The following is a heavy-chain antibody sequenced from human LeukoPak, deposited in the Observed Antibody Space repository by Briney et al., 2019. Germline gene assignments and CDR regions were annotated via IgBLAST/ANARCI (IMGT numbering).Heavy chain of an antibody. CDR2: IWYDGSNK. D-gene: IGHD3-22*01. Sequence: GGSLRLSCAASGFTFSSYGMHWVRRAPGKGLEWVAVIWYDGSNKYYADSVKGRFTISRDNSKNTLYLQMNSLRAEDTAVYYCAKDRAGSGYASDYWGQGTLVTVSS. CDR1: GFTFSSYG. CDR3: AKDRAGSGYASDY. J-gene: IGHJ4*02. V-gene: IGHV3-33*06.